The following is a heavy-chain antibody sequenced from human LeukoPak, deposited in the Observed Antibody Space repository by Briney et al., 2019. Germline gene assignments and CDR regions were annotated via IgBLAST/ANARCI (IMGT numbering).Heavy chain of an antibody. D-gene: IGHD6-6*01. V-gene: IGHV4-34*01. CDR1: GGSFSGYY. J-gene: IGHJ2*01. CDR2: INHSGST. CDR3: ARGRGQYSSSARGLRYFDL. Sequence: PSETLSLTCAVYGGSFSGYYWSWIRQPPGKGLEWIGEINHSGSTNYNPSLKSRVTISVDTSKNQFSLKLSSVTAADTAVYYCARGRGQYSSSARGLRYFDLWGRGTLVTVSS.